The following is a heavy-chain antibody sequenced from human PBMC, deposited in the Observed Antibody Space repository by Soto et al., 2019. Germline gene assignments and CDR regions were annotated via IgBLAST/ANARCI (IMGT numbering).Heavy chain of an antibody. CDR2: INPNSGGT. J-gene: IGHJ6*02. CDR3: ARDGGIVVVTANYYYYGMDV. D-gene: IGHD2-21*02. Sequence: ASVKVSCKASGYTFTGYYMHWVRQAPGQGLEWMGWINPNSGGTNYAQKFQGRVTMTRDTSISTAYMELSRLRSEDTAVYYCARDGGIVVVTANYYYYGMDVWGQGTTVTVSS. CDR1: GYTFTGYY. V-gene: IGHV1-2*02.